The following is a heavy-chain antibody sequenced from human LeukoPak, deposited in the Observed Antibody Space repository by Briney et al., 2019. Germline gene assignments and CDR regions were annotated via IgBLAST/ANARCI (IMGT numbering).Heavy chain of an antibody. Sequence: GGSLRLSCAASGFTFSTYGMHWVRQAPGKGLEWVAVISYDGRNKYYADSVKGRFTVSRDNSKNTLYLQMNSLRADDTAVYYCARQTYYYDSSGYYLDYWGQGTLVTVSS. CDR3: ARQTYYYDSSGYYLDY. J-gene: IGHJ4*02. CDR2: ISYDGRNK. D-gene: IGHD3-22*01. CDR1: GFTFSTYG. V-gene: IGHV3-30*03.